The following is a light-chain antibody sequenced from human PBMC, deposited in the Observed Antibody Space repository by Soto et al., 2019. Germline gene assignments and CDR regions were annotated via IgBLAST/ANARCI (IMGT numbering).Light chain of an antibody. CDR1: SSDLGSYNL. CDR2: EVN. Sequence: QSALTQPASVSGSPGQSLTISCTGTSSDLGSYNLVSWYQQHPGKAPKLMIYEVNKRPSGVSNRFSASKSGNTASLTISGLQAEDEADYYCCSYAGSSTSWLFGGGTKLTVL. V-gene: IGLV2-23*02. CDR3: CSYAGSSTSWL. J-gene: IGLJ3*02.